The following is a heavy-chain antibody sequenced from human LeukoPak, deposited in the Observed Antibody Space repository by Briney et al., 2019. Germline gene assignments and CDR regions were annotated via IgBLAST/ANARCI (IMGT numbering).Heavy chain of an antibody. J-gene: IGHJ4*02. D-gene: IGHD4-17*01. V-gene: IGHV3-23*01. CDR3: AKGPTVTTLLGYFDY. CDR1: GFTFSSYV. CDR2: ISGTGGST. Sequence: GGSLRLSCAASGFTFSSYVMSWVRQAPGKGLEWVSAISGTGGSTYYAVSVRGRFTISRDNSKNTLYLQMNSLRADDSAVYFCAKGPTVTTLLGYFDYWGQGTLVTVPS.